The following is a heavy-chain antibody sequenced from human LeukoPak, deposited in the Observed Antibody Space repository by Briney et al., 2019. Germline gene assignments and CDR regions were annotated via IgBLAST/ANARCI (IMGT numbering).Heavy chain of an antibody. Sequence: PGGSLRLSCAASGFTFSSYGMHWVRQAPGKGLEWVAVISYDGSNKYYADSVKGRFTISGDNSKSTLYLQMSSLRVEDTAVYYCAKVRFRRDGPFDYWGQGTLVTVSS. CDR3: AKVRFRRDGPFDY. V-gene: IGHV3-30*18. J-gene: IGHJ4*02. D-gene: IGHD5-24*01. CDR1: GFTFSSYG. CDR2: ISYDGSNK.